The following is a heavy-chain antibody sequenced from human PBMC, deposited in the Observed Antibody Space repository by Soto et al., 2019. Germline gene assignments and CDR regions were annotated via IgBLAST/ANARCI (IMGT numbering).Heavy chain of an antibody. CDR2: IYYSGST. V-gene: IGHV4-31*03. CDR3: ARVLYYYDSSGYYSWARYFDL. CDR1: GGSISSGGYY. J-gene: IGHJ2*01. Sequence: QVQLQESGPGLVKPSQTLSLTCTVSGGSISSGGYYWSWIRQHPGKGLEWIGYIYYSGSTYYNPSLKSRVTISVDTSKNQFSLKLSSVTAADTAVYYCARVLYYYDSSGYYSWARYFDLWGRGTLVTVSS. D-gene: IGHD3-22*01.